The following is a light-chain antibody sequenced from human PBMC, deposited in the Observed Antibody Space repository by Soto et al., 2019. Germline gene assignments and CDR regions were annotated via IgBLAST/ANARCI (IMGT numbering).Light chain of an antibody. CDR2: DVT. V-gene: IGLV2-14*01. Sequence: QSALTQPASVSGSPGQSITISCTGTSSDVGGYNYVSWYQQHPVKAPKLMIYDVTNRPSGVSNRFSGSKSGNTASLTISGLQAEDAADYYCSSYTSSSTQVFGTGTKVTVL. J-gene: IGLJ1*01. CDR3: SSYTSSSTQV. CDR1: SSDVGGYNY.